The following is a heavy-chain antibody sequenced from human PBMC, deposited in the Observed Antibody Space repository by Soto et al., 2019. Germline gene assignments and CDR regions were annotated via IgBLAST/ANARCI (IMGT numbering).Heavy chain of an antibody. J-gene: IGHJ4*02. D-gene: IGHD3-22*01. CDR1: GYTFTSYA. CDR3: ASRITMIEGGPGPRSDYFDY. Sequence: ASVKVSCKASGYTFTSYAMHWVRQAPGQRLEWMGWINAGNGNTKYSQKFQGRVTITRDTSASTAYMELSSLRSEDTAVYYCASRITMIEGGPGPRSDYFDYWGQGTLVTV. V-gene: IGHV1-3*01. CDR2: INAGNGNT.